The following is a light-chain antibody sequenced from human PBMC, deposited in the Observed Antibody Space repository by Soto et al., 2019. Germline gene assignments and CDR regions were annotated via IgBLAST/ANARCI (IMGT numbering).Light chain of an antibody. CDR3: QQYNKWPPGT. CDR1: QSVSNN. J-gene: IGKJ1*01. CDR2: DAS. V-gene: IGKV3D-15*01. Sequence: EIVFTQSPCTLSLSPGERATLSCRASQSVSNNYLAWYQQKPGQAPRLLIYDASNRATGIPARFSGSGSGTEFTLTISSLQSEDFAVYYCQQYNKWPPGTFGQGTKVDIK.